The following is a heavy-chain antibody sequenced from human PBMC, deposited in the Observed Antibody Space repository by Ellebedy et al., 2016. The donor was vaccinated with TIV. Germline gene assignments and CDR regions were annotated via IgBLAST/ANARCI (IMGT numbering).Heavy chain of an antibody. CDR1: GFSFPDYT. CDR3: ATKQRKYFHY. CDR2: ITRDAGYT. J-gene: IGHJ4*02. Sequence: PGGSLRLSCEASGFSFPDYTMHWVCQAPGKDLEWVSFITRDAGYTYYANSVKGRFTISRDNSRSSLYLHMSSLRTEDTAFYDWATKQRKYFHYWGQGTVVTVSS. D-gene: IGHD5-18*01. V-gene: IGHV3-43*01.